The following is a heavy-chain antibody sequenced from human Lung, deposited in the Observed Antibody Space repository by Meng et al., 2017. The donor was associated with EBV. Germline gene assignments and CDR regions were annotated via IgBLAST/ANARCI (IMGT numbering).Heavy chain of an antibody. V-gene: IGHV4-59*11. CDR2: VYSSGTT. D-gene: IGHD3-3*01. J-gene: IGHJ4*02. CDR3: ARGGWADYDLLRTFDY. Sequence: QVQVQDSGPGLCKPSETLSLTCTVSGGSISSHYWSWIRQPPGKRLEWIGYVYSSGTTRYNPALSSRVTILVDSSKNQFSLELTSVTAVDTAVYYCARGGWADYDLLRTFDYWGRGTLVTVSS. CDR1: GGSISSHY.